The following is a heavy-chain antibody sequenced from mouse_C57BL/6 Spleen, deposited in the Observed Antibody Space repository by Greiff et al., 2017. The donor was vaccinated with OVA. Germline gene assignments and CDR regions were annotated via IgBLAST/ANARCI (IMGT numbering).Heavy chain of an antibody. CDR3: AREGITTVVAPYAMDY. CDR2: INYDGSST. J-gene: IGHJ4*01. V-gene: IGHV5-16*01. Sequence: EVKLMESEGGLVQPGSSMKLSCTASGFTFSDYYMAWVRQVPEKGLEWVANINYDGSSTYYLDSLKSRFIISRDNAKNILYLQMSSLKSEDTATYYCAREGITTVVAPYAMDYWGQGTSVTVSS. CDR1: GFTFSDYY. D-gene: IGHD1-1*01.